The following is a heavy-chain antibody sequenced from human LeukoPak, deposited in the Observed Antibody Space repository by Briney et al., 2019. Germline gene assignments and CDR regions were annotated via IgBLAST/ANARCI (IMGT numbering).Heavy chain of an antibody. CDR2: INHSGST. D-gene: IGHD3-3*01. CDR1: GFTFSSYG. Sequence: PGGSLRLSCAASGFTFSSYGMSWIRQPPGKGLEWIGEINHSGSTNYNPSLKSRVTISVDTSKNQFSLKLGSVTAADTAVYYCARGSEGVAGYYYYMDVWGKGTTVTVSS. J-gene: IGHJ6*03. V-gene: IGHV4-34*01. CDR3: ARGSEGVAGYYYYMDV.